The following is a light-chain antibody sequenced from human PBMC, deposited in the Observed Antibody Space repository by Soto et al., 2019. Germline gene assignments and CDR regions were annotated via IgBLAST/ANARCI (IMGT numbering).Light chain of an antibody. CDR3: QQYGNSPT. Sequence: EIVWTQSQGTRSFSPGERATLSCRAIRGFSSSSLAWYQQEPGQPPSLLIYGASSRATGIPDRFSGSGSGTDFTLTISRLEPEDFAVYYCQQYGNSPTFGQGTKVEIK. V-gene: IGKV3-20*01. CDR2: GAS. CDR1: RGFSSSS. J-gene: IGKJ1*01.